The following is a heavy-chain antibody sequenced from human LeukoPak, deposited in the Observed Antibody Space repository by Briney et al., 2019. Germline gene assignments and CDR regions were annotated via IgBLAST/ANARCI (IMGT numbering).Heavy chain of an antibody. CDR2: ISSSGATT. J-gene: IGHJ4*02. V-gene: IGHV3-23*01. D-gene: IGHD5-18*01. Sequence: PGGSLRLSCAASGFTFSSYAMTWVRQAPGKGLEWVSVISSSGATTYYAYSVKGRFTISRDNSKTTLYLQMNSLRAEDTAVYYCAKGNGYSPRTCFDYCGQGTLVTVSS. CDR3: AKGNGYSPRTCFDY. CDR1: GFTFSSYA.